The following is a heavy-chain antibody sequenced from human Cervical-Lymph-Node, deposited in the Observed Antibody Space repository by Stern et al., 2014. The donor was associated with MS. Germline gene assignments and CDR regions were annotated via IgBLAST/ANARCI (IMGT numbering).Heavy chain of an antibody. V-gene: IGHV5-51*01. CDR3: AALVRGSHFY. CDR2: IYPGDSDA. CDR1: GYSFTLYW. J-gene: IGHJ4*02. Sequence: EVQLVESGAELKKPGESLKISCKGSGYSFTLYWIGWVRQMPGKGLEWMGIIYPGDSDARFSPSFQGQVTISADKSISPAYLQWSSMKASDTAMYYCAALVRGSHFYWGQGTLVTVSS. D-gene: IGHD1-26*01.